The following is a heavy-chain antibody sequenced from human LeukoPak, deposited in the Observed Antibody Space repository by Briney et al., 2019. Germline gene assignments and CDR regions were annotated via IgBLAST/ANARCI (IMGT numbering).Heavy chain of an antibody. D-gene: IGHD3-10*01. CDR3: ARAIDTSGDWFDP. Sequence: SETLSLTCAVYGGSFSGYYWSWIRQPPGKGLEWIGEINHSGSTNYNPSLKSRVTISVDTSKNQFSLKLSSVTAADTAAYYCARAIDTSGDWFDPWGQGTLVTVSS. V-gene: IGHV4-34*01. CDR1: GGSFSGYY. J-gene: IGHJ5*02. CDR2: INHSGST.